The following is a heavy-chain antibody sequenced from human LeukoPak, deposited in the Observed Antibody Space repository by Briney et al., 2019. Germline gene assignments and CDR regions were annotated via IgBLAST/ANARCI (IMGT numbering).Heavy chain of an antibody. Sequence: PGRSLRLSCAASGFTLSSYAMHWVRQAPGKGLEWVAVISYDGSSKYYADSAKGRFTISRDNSKNTLYLQMNSLRAEDTAVYYCARDPSYGDWTYFDYWGQGTLVTVSS. V-gene: IGHV3-30-3*01. CDR1: GFTLSSYA. CDR3: ARDPSYGDWTYFDY. D-gene: IGHD4-17*01. J-gene: IGHJ4*02. CDR2: ISYDGSSK.